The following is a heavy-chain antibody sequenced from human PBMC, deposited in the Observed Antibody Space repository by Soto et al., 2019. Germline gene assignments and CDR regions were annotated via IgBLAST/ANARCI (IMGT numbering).Heavy chain of an antibody. Sequence: QVQLVQSGAEVKKPGASVKVSCKASGYTFTSYGISWVRQAPGQGLAWMGWISAYNGNTNTAQKLQGRVTMTTDTSTSTAYMELRSLRSDDTAVYYCARFRSIIVKVGYFDYWGQGTLVTVSS. J-gene: IGHJ4*02. D-gene: IGHD3-22*01. CDR2: ISAYNGNT. V-gene: IGHV1-18*01. CDR1: GYTFTSYG. CDR3: ARFRSIIVKVGYFDY.